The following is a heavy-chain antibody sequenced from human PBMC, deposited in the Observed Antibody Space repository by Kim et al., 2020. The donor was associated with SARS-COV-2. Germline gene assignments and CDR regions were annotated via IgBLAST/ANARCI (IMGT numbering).Heavy chain of an antibody. V-gene: IGHV4-39*01. CDR3: AGGDLATLGGMDV. Sequence: YNPSLKSRVTISEDTSRNQFSLNLTSVAAADTALYYCAGGDLATLGGMDVWGQGTTVTVSS. J-gene: IGHJ6*02. D-gene: IGHD2-21*02.